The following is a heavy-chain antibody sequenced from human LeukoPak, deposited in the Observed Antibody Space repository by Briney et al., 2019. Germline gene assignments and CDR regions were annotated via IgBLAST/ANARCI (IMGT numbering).Heavy chain of an antibody. J-gene: IGHJ4*02. Sequence: SETLSLTCTVSGGSISSGGYYWSWIRQHPGKGLEWIGYIYYSGSTYYNPSLKSRGTISVDTSKNQFSLKLSSVTAADTAVYYCARRGGFGELLFWYFDYWGQGTLVTVSS. CDR2: IYYSGST. D-gene: IGHD3-10*01. CDR3: ARRGGFGELLFWYFDY. CDR1: GGSISSGGYY. V-gene: IGHV4-31*03.